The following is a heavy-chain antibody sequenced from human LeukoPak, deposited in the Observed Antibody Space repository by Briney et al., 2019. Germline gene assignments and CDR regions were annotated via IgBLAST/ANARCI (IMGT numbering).Heavy chain of an antibody. CDR2: INSDGSST. Sequence: GGSLRLSCAASGFTCSSYWMHWVRQAPGKGLVWVSRINSDGSSTSYADSVKGRFTISRDNAKNTLYLQMNSLRAEDTAVYYCASTYYYGSGSYYIYYYGMDVWGKGTTVTVSS. V-gene: IGHV3-74*01. CDR3: ASTYYYGSGSYYIYYYGMDV. CDR1: GFTCSSYW. J-gene: IGHJ6*04. D-gene: IGHD3-10*01.